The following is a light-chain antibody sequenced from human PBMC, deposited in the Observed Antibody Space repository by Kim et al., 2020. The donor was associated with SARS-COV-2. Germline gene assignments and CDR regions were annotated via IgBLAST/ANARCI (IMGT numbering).Light chain of an antibody. Sequence: SSELTQDLAVSVALGQTVRITCQGDSLRSYYASWYQQKPGQAPILVIYSKDNRPSGIPDRFSGSSSGDTASLTITGAQAEDEADYFCHSRDSSGNHLVFG. CDR2: SKD. CDR1: SLRSYY. CDR3: HSRDSSGNHLV. V-gene: IGLV3-19*01. J-gene: IGLJ3*02.